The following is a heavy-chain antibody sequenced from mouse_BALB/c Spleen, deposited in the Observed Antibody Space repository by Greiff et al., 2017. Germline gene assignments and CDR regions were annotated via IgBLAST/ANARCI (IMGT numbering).Heavy chain of an antibody. CDR3: ARGAYDYDYYAMDY. Sequence: QVQLQQSGPELVRPGVSVKISCKGSSYTFTDYAMHWVKQSHAKSLEWIGVISTYYGNTNYNQKFKGKATMTVDKSSSTAYMELARLTSEDSAVYYCARGAYDYDYYAMDYWGQGTSVTVSS. V-gene: IGHV1-67*01. J-gene: IGHJ4*01. D-gene: IGHD2-4*01. CDR1: SYTFTDYA. CDR2: ISTYYGNT.